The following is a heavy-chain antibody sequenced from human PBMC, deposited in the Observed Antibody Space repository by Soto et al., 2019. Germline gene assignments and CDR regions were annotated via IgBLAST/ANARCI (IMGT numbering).Heavy chain of an antibody. V-gene: IGHV1-2*02. CDR1: GYTFTGYY. J-gene: IGHJ6*02. Sequence: GASVKVSCKASGYTFTGYYMHCVRQAPGQGLEWMGWINPNSGGTNYAQKFQGGVTMTRDTSISTAYMELSRLRSDDTAVYYCARVRVYYYGMDVWGQGTTVTVSS. CDR3: ARVRVYYYGMDV. CDR2: INPNSGGT.